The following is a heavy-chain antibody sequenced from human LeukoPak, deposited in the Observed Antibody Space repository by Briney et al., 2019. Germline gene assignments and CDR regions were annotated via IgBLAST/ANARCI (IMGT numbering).Heavy chain of an antibody. CDR3: GKDALVANINWFEP. J-gene: IGHJ5*02. D-gene: IGHD5-12*01. CDR2: ISGSGGDT. Sequence: GGSLRLSCAASGFAFSSYAMSWVRQAPGKGLESVSSISGSGGDTYYSDSVKGRFTISRDNSKNTLYLQVNSLRAEDTALNSCGKDALVANINWFEPRGEGNPGTVSS. V-gene: IGHV3-23*01. CDR1: GFAFSSYA.